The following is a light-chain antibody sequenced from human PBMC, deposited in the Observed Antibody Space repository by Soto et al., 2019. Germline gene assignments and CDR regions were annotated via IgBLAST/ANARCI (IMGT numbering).Light chain of an antibody. V-gene: IGKV3-20*01. CDR3: HQYGSSPPRT. CDR1: QSVSSSY. Sequence: EIVLTQSPGTLSLSPGERATLSCRASQSVSSSYLAWYQQKPGQAPRLLIYGASSRATGIPDRFSGSGSVTDFTLTISRLEPEDFAVYYCHQYGSSPPRTFGQGTQLEIK. CDR2: GAS. J-gene: IGKJ2*01.